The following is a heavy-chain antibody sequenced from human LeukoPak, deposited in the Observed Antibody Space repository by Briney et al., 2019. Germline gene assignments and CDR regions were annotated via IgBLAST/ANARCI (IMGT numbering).Heavy chain of an antibody. Sequence: GGSLRLSCAASGFTFSSYGMHWVRQAPGKGLEWVAFIRYDGSNKYYADSVKGRFTISRDNSKNTLYLQMNSLSAEDTALYYCAKRNWNDFDFWGQGTQVTVSS. CDR3: AKRNWNDFDF. J-gene: IGHJ4*02. V-gene: IGHV3-30*02. D-gene: IGHD1-1*01. CDR2: IRYDGSNK. CDR1: GFTFSSYG.